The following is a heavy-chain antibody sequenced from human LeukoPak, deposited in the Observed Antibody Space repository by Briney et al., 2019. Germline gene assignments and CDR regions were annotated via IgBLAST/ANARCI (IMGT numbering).Heavy chain of an antibody. CDR1: GFTFSSDW. J-gene: IGHJ4*02. D-gene: IGHD2-2*01. CDR3: ATQPAAADVDY. Sequence: GGALRLSCAGSGFTFSSDWMSWVRQAPGKRLEWVANIRQDGNEKYYVDSVKGRFTISRDNAKKSLYLQMNSLRAEDTAVYYCATQPAAADVDYWGQGTLVTVSS. CDR2: IRQDGNEK. V-gene: IGHV3-7*03.